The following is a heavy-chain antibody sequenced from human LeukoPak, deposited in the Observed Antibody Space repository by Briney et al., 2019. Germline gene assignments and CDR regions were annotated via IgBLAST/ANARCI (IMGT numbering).Heavy chain of an antibody. V-gene: IGHV1-2*02. Sequence: ASVKVSCKASGYTFTSYYMHWVRQAPGQGLEWMGRINPNSGGTNYAQKFQGRVTMTRDTSISTAYMELSRLRSDDTAVYYCARYDYSNLDMAEYFQHWGQGTLVTVSS. J-gene: IGHJ1*01. CDR3: ARYDYSNLDMAEYFQH. CDR2: INPNSGGT. D-gene: IGHD4-11*01. CDR1: GYTFTSYY.